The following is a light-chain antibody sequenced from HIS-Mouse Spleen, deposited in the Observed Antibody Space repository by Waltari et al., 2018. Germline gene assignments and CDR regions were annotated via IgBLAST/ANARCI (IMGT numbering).Light chain of an antibody. CDR2: GAS. CDR3: QQYNNWPPFT. J-gene: IGKJ3*01. CDR1: QSVSSN. V-gene: IGKV3-15*01. Sequence: EIVMTQSPATLSVSPGERATLSCRASQSVSSNLAWYQQKPGQAPRLLIYGASTRATGTPPRFSGSVSGTEFTLTISSLQSEDFAVYYCQQYNNWPPFTFGPGTKVDIK.